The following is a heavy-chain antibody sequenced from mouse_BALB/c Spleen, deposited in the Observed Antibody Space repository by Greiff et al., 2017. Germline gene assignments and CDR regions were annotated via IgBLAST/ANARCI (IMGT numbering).Heavy chain of an antibody. CDR1: GFNIKDTY. Sequence: DVQLQESGAELVKPGASVKLSCTASGFNIKDTYMHWVKQRPEQGLEWIGRIDPANGNTKYDPKFQGKATITADTSSNTAYLQLSSLTSEDTAVYYCARHGYDGGFAYWGQGTLVTVSA. J-gene: IGHJ3*01. V-gene: IGHV14-3*02. CDR2: IDPANGNT. D-gene: IGHD2-2*01. CDR3: ARHGYDGGFAY.